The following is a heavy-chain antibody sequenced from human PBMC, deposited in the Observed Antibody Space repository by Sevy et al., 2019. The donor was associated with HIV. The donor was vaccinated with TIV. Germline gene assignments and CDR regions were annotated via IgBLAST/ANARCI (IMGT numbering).Heavy chain of an antibody. D-gene: IGHD6-6*01. CDR1: GYTFTSYG. CDR3: VRVPSRIAARPKDYFDY. Sequence: ASVKVSCKASGYTFTSYGISWVRQAPGQGLEWMGWISAYNGNTNYAQKLQGRVTMTTDTSTSTAYMELRSLRSDDTAVYYCVRVPSRIAARPKDYFDYWGQGTLVTVSS. CDR2: ISAYNGNT. J-gene: IGHJ4*02. V-gene: IGHV1-18*01.